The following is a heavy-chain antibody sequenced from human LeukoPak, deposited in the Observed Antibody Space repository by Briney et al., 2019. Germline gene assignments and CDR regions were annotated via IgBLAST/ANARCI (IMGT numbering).Heavy chain of an antibody. CDR1: GYTFTSYD. J-gene: IGHJ4*02. Sequence: GASVKVSCKASGYTFTSYDINWVRQATGQGLEWMGWMNPNSGNTGYAQKFQGRVTITRNTSISTAYMELSSLRSEDTAVYYCARGSSRSPRRDGYNQHWGQGTLVTVSS. V-gene: IGHV1-8*03. D-gene: IGHD5-24*01. CDR3: ARGSSRSPRRDGYNQH. CDR2: MNPNSGNT.